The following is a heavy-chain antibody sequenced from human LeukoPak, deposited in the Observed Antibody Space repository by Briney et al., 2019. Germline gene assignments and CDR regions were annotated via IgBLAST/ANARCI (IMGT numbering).Heavy chain of an antibody. CDR3: AKERNRSTSCYYY. Sequence: GGSLRLSCAASGFTFSSYAMSWVRQAPGKGLEWVSAISGSGGSTYYADSLKGRFTISRDNSKNTLYLQMNSLRAEDTAIYYCAKERNRSTSCYYYWGQGTLVTVSS. D-gene: IGHD2-2*01. V-gene: IGHV3-23*01. J-gene: IGHJ4*02. CDR1: GFTFSSYA. CDR2: ISGSGGST.